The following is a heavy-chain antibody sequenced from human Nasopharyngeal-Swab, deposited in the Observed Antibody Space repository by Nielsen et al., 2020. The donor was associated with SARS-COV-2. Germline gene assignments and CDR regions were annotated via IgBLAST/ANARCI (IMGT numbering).Heavy chain of an antibody. J-gene: IGHJ5*02. Sequence: GESLKISCKGSGYSFTSYWIGWVRQVPGKGLEWMGIIYPGDSDTRYSPSFQGQVTISADKSISTAYLQWSSLKASDTAMYYCARLQPDYGGKYNWFDPWGQGTLVTVSS. CDR3: ARLQPDYGGKYNWFDP. V-gene: IGHV5-51*01. D-gene: IGHD4-23*01. CDR1: GYSFTSYW. CDR2: IYPGDSDT.